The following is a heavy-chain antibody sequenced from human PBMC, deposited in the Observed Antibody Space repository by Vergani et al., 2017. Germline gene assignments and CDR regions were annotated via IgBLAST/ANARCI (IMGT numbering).Heavy chain of an antibody. J-gene: IGHJ4*02. CDR2: IYYSGST. CDR1: GGSISSYY. D-gene: IGHD3-22*01. CDR3: ARKSYYDSSGYYTYVDY. V-gene: IGHV4-59*01. Sequence: QVQLQESGPGLVKPSETLSLTCTVSGGSISSYYWSWIRQPPGKGLEWIGYIYYSGSTNYNPSLKSRVTISVDTSKNQFSLKLSSVTAADTAVYYCARKSYYDSSGYYTYVDYWGQGTLVTVSS.